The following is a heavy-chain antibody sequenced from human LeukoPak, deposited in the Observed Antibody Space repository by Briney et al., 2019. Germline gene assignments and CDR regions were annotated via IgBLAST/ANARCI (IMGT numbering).Heavy chain of an antibody. J-gene: IGHJ3*02. Sequence: GGSLRLSCAASGFSFSSYWMHWVRQVPGKGLVWVARIQYDGSTTNYADSVKGRFTISRDNAKKTLYVQMNSLSAEDTAVYYCARALVAGVTLNALDIWGQGTMVTVSS. D-gene: IGHD2-15*01. CDR3: ARALVAGVTLNALDI. CDR1: GFSFSSYW. CDR2: IQYDGSTT. V-gene: IGHV3-74*01.